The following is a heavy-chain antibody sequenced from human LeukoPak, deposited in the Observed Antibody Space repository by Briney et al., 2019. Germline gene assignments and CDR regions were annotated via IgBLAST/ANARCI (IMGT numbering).Heavy chain of an antibody. D-gene: IGHD3-9*01. V-gene: IGHV4-34*01. CDR3: ARHPRYYDILTGYSERHFDY. Sequence: SETLSLTCAVYGGSFSGYYWSWIRQPPGKGLEWIGEINHSGSTNYNPSLKSRVTISVDTSKNQFSLKLSSVTAADTAVYYCARHPRYYDILTGYSERHFDYWGQGTLVTVSS. J-gene: IGHJ4*02. CDR1: GGSFSGYY. CDR2: INHSGST.